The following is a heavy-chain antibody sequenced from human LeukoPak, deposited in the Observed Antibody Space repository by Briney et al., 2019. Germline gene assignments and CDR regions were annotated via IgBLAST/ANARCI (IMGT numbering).Heavy chain of an antibody. J-gene: IGHJ5*02. Sequence: ASVKVSCKASGYTFTGYYMHWVRQAPGQGLEWMGWINTKSGGTNYAEKFQGRVTMARDTSISTAYMELSRLRSDDSAVYYCARAAVVAGSTETFDPWGQGTLVTVSS. CDR2: INTKSGGT. CDR1: GYTFTGYY. CDR3: ARAAVVAGSTETFDP. D-gene: IGHD6-19*01. V-gene: IGHV1-2*02.